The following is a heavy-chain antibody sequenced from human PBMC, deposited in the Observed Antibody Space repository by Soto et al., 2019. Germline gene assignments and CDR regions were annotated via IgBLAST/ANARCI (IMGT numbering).Heavy chain of an antibody. CDR3: AKPLILTYYYDSSGFDC. CDR2: ISGSGGST. Sequence: PGGSLRLSCAASGFTFSSYAMRWVRQAPGKALEWVSAISGSGGSTYYADSVKGRFTISRDNSKNTLYLQINSLRAEDTAVYYCAKPLILTYYYDSSGFDCWGQGTLVTVSS. V-gene: IGHV3-23*01. D-gene: IGHD3-22*01. J-gene: IGHJ4*02. CDR1: GFTFSSYA.